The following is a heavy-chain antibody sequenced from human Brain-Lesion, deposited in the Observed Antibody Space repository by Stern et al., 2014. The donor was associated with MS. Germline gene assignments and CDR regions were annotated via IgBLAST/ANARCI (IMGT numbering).Heavy chain of an antibody. CDR2: IYTADSDT. J-gene: IGHJ3*02. V-gene: IGHV5-51*01. CDR1: GYRFDNYW. CDR3: ARTYSSGWYGGHAFDI. D-gene: IGHD6-19*01. Sequence: EDQPVESGAEVKKPGESLKISCKGSGYRFDNYWIGWGRQKPGKGLEWMGIIYTADSDTRYSPSLQGQVTISADKSISTVYLQWSSLKASDTAMYYCARTYSSGWYGGHAFDIWGQGTMVTVSS.